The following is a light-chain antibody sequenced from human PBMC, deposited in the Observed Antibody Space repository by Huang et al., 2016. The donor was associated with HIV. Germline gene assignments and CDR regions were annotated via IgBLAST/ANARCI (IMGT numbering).Light chain of an antibody. CDR3: T. CDR2: QLS. V-gene: IGKV2-29*01. J-gene: IGKJ1*01. CDR1: HSLLHTDGQTY. Sequence: TVMTQTPLPLSVIPGQPASISCKSNHSLLHTDGQTYFHWCLQRPGQSPQLLIYQLSSRRSGSPGGFSGSGFSTDFPQEISRVKGLNENYTPWTFGQGTKVEIK.